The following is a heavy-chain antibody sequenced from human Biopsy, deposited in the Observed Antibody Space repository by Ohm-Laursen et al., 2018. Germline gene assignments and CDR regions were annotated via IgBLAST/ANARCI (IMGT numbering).Heavy chain of an antibody. CDR1: GYTFTEYY. J-gene: IGHJ6*02. V-gene: IGHV1-46*01. CDR3: ARGRRLPAAISSYYYAMDV. Sequence: GASVKVSCKASGYTFTEYYINWVRQAPGQGLEWMGIINPRSGNTGYSQKFQVRVTMTTDTSTSTVYMELSSLSSEDTAVYYCARGRRLPAAISSYYYAMDVWGQGTTVTVSS. D-gene: IGHD2-2*01. CDR2: INPRSGNT.